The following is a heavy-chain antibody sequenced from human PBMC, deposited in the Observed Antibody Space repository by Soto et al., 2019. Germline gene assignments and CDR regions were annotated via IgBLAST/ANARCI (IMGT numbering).Heavy chain of an antibody. Sequence: QGQLVQSGAEVKKPGSSVKVSCKASGGTFSSYTISWVRQAPGQGLEWMGRIIPILGIANYAQKFQGRVTITADKSTSTAYMELSSLRSEDTAVDYCARDIGPTSNPAQHWGQGTLVTVSS. V-gene: IGHV1-69*08. CDR2: IIPILGIA. CDR1: GGTFSSYT. J-gene: IGHJ1*01. CDR3: ARDIGPTSNPAQH.